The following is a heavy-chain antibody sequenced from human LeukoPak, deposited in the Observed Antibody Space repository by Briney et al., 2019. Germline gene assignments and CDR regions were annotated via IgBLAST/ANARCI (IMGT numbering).Heavy chain of an antibody. D-gene: IGHD1-26*01. CDR1: GGSISSSGYY. CDR3: ARDRQMGASDFDP. J-gene: IGHJ5*02. V-gene: IGHV4-39*07. Sequence: SETLSLTCTVSGGSISSSGYYWGWIRQPPGKGLEWIGSIYYSTSTYYNPSLKSRVTISIDTAKNQYSLKLSSVTAADTAVYYCARDRQMGASDFDPWGQGTLVTVSS. CDR2: IYYSTST.